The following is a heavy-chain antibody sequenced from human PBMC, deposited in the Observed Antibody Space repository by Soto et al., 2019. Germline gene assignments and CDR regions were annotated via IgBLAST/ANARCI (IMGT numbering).Heavy chain of an antibody. CDR3: ARDSVLAYYSRHRNPYWFDP. CDR2: IYYSGNT. D-gene: IGHD3-10*01. Sequence: SETLSLTCAVSGGSVGSGSYYWSWIRQPLRKGLEWIGYIYYSGNTDYNPSLRGRASISVNKSKNHFSLQLTSVTAADTAIYYCARDSVLAYYSRHRNPYWFDPWGQGTLVTVSS. CDR1: GGSVGSGSYY. J-gene: IGHJ5*02. V-gene: IGHV4-61*03.